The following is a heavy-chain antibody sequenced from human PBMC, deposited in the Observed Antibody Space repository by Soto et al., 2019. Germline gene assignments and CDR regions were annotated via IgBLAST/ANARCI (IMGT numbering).Heavy chain of an antibody. CDR1: GGSISSYY. V-gene: IGHV4-59*08. D-gene: IGHD6-13*01. CDR3: ARLVAGYSSSWYLDY. CDR2: FYYSGST. J-gene: IGHJ4*02. Sequence: QVQLQESGPGLVKPSETLSLTCTVSGGSISSYYWSWIRQPPGKGLVWIGYFYYSGSTNYNPSLKSRVTISVDTSKNQFSLKLSSVTAADTAVYYCARLVAGYSSSWYLDYWGQGTLVTVSS.